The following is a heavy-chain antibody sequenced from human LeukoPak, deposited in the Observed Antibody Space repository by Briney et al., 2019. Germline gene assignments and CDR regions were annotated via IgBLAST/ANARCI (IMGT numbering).Heavy chain of an antibody. CDR2: ISGSGSTI. CDR1: GFTFSSYE. D-gene: IGHD3-22*01. Sequence: PGGSLRLSCAASGFTFSSYEMNWVRQVPGKGLEWVSYISGSGSTIYYADSVKGRFTISRDNAKNSLYLQMNSPRAEDTAVYYCARDYYDNSGRFDYWGQGTLVTVSS. V-gene: IGHV3-48*03. J-gene: IGHJ4*02. CDR3: ARDYYDNSGRFDY.